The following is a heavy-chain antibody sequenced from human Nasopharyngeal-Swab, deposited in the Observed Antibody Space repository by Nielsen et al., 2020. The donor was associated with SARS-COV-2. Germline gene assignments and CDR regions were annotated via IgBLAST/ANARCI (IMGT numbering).Heavy chain of an antibody. CDR1: GFTFSSYW. CDR3: ATIFGVPY. Sequence: GESLKISCEASGFTFSSYWMHWVRQAPGKGLVWVSRINSDGSSTSYADSVKGRFTISRDNAKNTLYLQMNSLRAEDTAVYYCATIFGVPYWGQGTLVTVSS. J-gene: IGHJ4*02. D-gene: IGHD3-3*01. CDR2: INSDGSST. V-gene: IGHV3-74*01.